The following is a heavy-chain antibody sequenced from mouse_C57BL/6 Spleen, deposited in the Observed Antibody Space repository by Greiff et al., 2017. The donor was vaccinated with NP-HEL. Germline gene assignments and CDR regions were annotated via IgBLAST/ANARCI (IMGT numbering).Heavy chain of an antibody. Sequence: EVQRVESVAELVRPGASVKLSCTASGFNIKNTYMHWVKQRPEQGLEWIGRIDPANGNTKYAPKFQGKATITADTSSNTAYLQLSSLTSEDTAIYYCARPYGSSYDYFDYWGQGTTLTVSS. D-gene: IGHD1-1*01. CDR3: ARPYGSSYDYFDY. CDR2: IDPANGNT. V-gene: IGHV14-3*01. CDR1: GFNIKNTY. J-gene: IGHJ2*01.